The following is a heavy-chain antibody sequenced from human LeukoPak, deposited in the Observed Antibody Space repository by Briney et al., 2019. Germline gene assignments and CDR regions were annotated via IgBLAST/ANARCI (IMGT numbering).Heavy chain of an antibody. CDR3: ARHLSEGYYDSSGYPVKWFDP. J-gene: IGHJ5*02. CDR2: IYYSGST. V-gene: IGHV4-39*01. CDR1: GGSISSSSYY. Sequence: SETLSLTCTVSGGSISSSSYYWGWTRHPPGKVLEWSGSIYYSGSTYYNPCLKSRVTISVDRSKNQFSLKLSSVTAADTAVYYCARHLSEGYYDSSGYPVKWFDPWGQGTLVTVSS. D-gene: IGHD3-22*01.